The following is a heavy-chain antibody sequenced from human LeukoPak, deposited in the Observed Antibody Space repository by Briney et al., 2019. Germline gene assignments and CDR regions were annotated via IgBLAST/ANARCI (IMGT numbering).Heavy chain of an antibody. V-gene: IGHV3-7*03. CDR3: AKDITGQSDPRRYFDY. Sequence: PGGSLRLSCAASGFTFSSFWMGWVRQTPGKRLEWVANMNIDGSEKYYADSVKGRFTISRDNAKNSLNLQMNSLRAEDTALYYCAKDITGQSDPRRYFDYWGQGTLVTVSS. CDR2: MNIDGSEK. J-gene: IGHJ4*02. D-gene: IGHD1-14*01. CDR1: GFTFSSFW.